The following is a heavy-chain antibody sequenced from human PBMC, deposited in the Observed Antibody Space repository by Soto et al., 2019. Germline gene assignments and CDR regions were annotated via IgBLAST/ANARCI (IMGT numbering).Heavy chain of an antibody. J-gene: IGHJ3*02. V-gene: IGHV5-51*03. CDR1: GYTFSRYW. CDR2: IYPGDFDT. CDR3: VLPKDLSDAFDI. Sequence: EVQLVQSGAEVKKPGESLKISCKGSGYTFSRYWIGWVRQMPGKGLEWMGIIYPGDFDTTYSPSFQGQVTISADKSISTAYLQWSSLKASDTAIYYCVLPKDLSDAFDIWGQGTMVTVSS.